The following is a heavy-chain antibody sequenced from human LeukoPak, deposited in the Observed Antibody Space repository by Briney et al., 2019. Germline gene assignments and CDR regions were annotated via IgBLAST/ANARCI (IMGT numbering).Heavy chain of an antibody. D-gene: IGHD3-10*01. V-gene: IGHV3-48*03. Sequence: GGSLRLSCAASGFTFSSYEMNWVRQAPGKGLEWVSYISSSGSTIYYADSVKGRFTISRDNAKNSLYLQMNSLRAEDTAVYYCARSLMVRGVIGSLDYWGQGTLVTVSS. J-gene: IGHJ4*02. CDR1: GFTFSSYE. CDR2: ISSSGSTI. CDR3: ARSLMVRGVIGSLDY.